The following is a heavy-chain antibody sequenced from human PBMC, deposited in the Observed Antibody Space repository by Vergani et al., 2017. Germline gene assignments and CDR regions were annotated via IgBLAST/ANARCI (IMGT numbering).Heavy chain of an antibody. CDR3: ASDRGIQLWYPFDY. D-gene: IGHD5-18*01. CDR2: MYYSGST. Sequence: QVQLQESGPGLVKPSQTLSLTCTVSGGSISSGDYYWNWIRQPPGKGLEWIGYMYYSGSTYHNQSLKSRVTISVDTSKNQFSLKRRSVTAADTAVYYCASDRGIQLWYPFDYWGQGTLVTVSS. J-gene: IGHJ4*02. CDR1: GGSISSGDYY. V-gene: IGHV4-30-4*08.